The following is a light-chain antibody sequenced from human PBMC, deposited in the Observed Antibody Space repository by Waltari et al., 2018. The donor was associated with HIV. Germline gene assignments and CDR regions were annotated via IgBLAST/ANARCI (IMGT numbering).Light chain of an antibody. CDR2: GET. Sequence: QSVLKQPPSLSGAPGQGVTISSTGSSSNLGAGYDVHWSHQLPGTAPKPLIFGETNGPSGVPDRFSAAKSGTSASLAITGLQAEDEGTYYCQSYDNSLSGHWGFGGGTKLTVL. V-gene: IGLV1-40*01. J-gene: IGLJ3*02. CDR1: SSNLGAGYD. CDR3: QSYDNSLSGHWG.